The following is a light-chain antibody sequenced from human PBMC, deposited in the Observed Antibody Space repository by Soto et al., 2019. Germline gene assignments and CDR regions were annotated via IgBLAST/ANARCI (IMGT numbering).Light chain of an antibody. CDR1: RSNIGSNS. CDR2: RDN. CDR3: STWDDSLNGWV. V-gene: IGLV1-44*01. J-gene: IGLJ3*02. Sequence: QSVLTQPPSASGTPGQRVTISCSGSRSNIGSNSVNWYQQVPGTAPKLLIYRDNQRPPGVPDRFSGSKSGTSASLASSGLQSEDEADYYCSTWDDSLNGWVFGGGTKLTVL.